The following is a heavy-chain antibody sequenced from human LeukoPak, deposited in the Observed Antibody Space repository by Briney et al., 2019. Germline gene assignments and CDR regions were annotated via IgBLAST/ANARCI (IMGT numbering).Heavy chain of an antibody. CDR1: GGSISSYY. CDR2: INHSGST. V-gene: IGHV4-34*01. CDR3: ARVSRYFERTLDY. J-gene: IGHJ4*02. Sequence: PSETLSLTCTVSGGSISSYYWSWIRQPPGKGLEWIGEINHSGSTNYNPSLKSRVTISVDTSKNQFSLKLSSVTAADTAVYYCARVSRYFERTLDYWGQGTLVTVSS. D-gene: IGHD1-26*01.